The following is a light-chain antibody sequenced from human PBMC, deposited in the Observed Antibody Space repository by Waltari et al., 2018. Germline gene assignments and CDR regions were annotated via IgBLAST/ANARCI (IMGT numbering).Light chain of an antibody. J-gene: IGLJ3*02. CDR1: NNDVGYYDY. CDR3: CSYAGGFTWV. CDR2: GVR. V-gene: IGLV2-11*01. Sequence: QSALTQPRSVSGSPRQSVTIPCPGTNNDVGYYDYVSWYPQHPNEAPKLLIFGVRQRPSGVPDRFSGSKAGNTASLSISGLQAEDEADYYCCSYAGGFTWVFGGGTRLTV.